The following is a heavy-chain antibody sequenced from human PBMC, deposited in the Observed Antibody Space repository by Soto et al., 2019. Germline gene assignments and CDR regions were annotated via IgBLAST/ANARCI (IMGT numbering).Heavy chain of an antibody. Sequence: QVQLVQSGAEVKKPWSSVKVSCKASGGTFSSYAIIWVRQAPGQGLEWLGGIIPIFGTANYAQKFQGRVTISADESTSTAYMELSILRSEVTAVYYCAMGLGYDFWSVYFDYWGQGALVTVSS. D-gene: IGHD3-3*01. CDR1: GGTFSSYA. CDR2: IIPIFGTA. J-gene: IGHJ4*02. V-gene: IGHV1-69*01. CDR3: AMGLGYDFWSVYFDY.